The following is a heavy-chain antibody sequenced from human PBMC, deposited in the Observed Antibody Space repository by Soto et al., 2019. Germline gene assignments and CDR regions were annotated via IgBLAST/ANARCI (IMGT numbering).Heavy chain of an antibody. Sequence: QVQLQESGPGLVKPSETLSLTCTVSGGSVSSGSYYWSWIRQPPGKGLAWIGYIYYSGSTNYNPSLKSRVTISVDTSKNQVSLQLSSVTAADTAVYYCARVADSSGYWYYFDYWGQGTLVTVSS. CDR2: IYYSGST. D-gene: IGHD3-22*01. CDR1: GGSVSSGSYY. V-gene: IGHV4-61*01. J-gene: IGHJ4*02. CDR3: ARVADSSGYWYYFDY.